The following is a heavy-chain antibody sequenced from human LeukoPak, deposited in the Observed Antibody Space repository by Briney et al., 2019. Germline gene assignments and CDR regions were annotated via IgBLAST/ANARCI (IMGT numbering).Heavy chain of an antibody. D-gene: IGHD3-22*01. CDR3: ARASGHYYDNSGFYYNAFDF. J-gene: IGHJ3*01. Sequence: GGSLRLSCAASGFTFSSYGMHWVRQAPGKGLEWVAVISYDGTNKYYADSVKGRFTISRDNPKNTLYLQMNSLRAEDTAVYYCARASGHYYDNSGFYYNAFDFWGQGTMVTVSS. CDR2: ISYDGTNK. CDR1: GFTFSSYG. V-gene: IGHV3-30*19.